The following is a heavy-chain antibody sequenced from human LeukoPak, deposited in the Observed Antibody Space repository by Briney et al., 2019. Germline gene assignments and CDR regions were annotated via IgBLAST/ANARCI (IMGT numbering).Heavy chain of an antibody. CDR2: ISYDGSNK. CDR3: ARDKGFYYDSSGYYYYYGMDV. CDR1: GFTFSSYA. D-gene: IGHD3-22*01. Sequence: GGSLRLSYAASGFTFSSYAMHWVRQAPGKGLEWVAVISYDGSNKYYADSVKGRFTISRDSSKNTLYLQMNSLRAKDTAVYYCARDKGFYYDSSGYYYYYGMDVWGQGTTVTVSS. V-gene: IGHV3-30*14. J-gene: IGHJ6*02.